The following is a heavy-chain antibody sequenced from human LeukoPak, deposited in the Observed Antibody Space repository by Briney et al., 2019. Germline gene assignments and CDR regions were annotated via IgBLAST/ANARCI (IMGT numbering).Heavy chain of an antibody. V-gene: IGHV3-64*01. CDR2: ISSNGGST. CDR1: GFTFDDYA. J-gene: IGHJ3*02. D-gene: IGHD2-2*01. CDR3: ARGDSVVVPAAIGGEGAFDI. Sequence: GGSLRLSCAASGFTFDDYAMHWVRQAPGKGLEYVSAISSNGGSTYYANSVKGRFTISRDNSKNTLYLQMGSLRAEDMAVYYCARGDSVVVPAAIGGEGAFDIWGQGTMVTVSS.